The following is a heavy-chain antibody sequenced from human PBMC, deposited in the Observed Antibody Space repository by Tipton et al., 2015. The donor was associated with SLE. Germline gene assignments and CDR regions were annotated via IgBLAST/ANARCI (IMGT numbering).Heavy chain of an antibody. CDR2: IKQDGSEK. V-gene: IGHV3-7*01. CDR1: GFTVSTNY. D-gene: IGHD5-18*01. CDR3: ARDLSGYSYGSYFDY. J-gene: IGHJ4*02. Sequence: GSLRLSCAASGFTVSTNYMSWVRQAPGKGLEWVANIKQDGSEKYYVDSVKGRFTISRDNAKNSLYLQMNSLRAEDTAVYYCARDLSGYSYGSYFDYWGQGTLVTVSS.